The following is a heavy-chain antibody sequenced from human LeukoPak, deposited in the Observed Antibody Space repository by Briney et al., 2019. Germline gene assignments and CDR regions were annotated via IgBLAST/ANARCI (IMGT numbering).Heavy chain of an antibody. D-gene: IGHD6-19*01. CDR3: ARVNYLYSSGWSFDY. Sequence: ASVKVSCKASGYTFTGYYLHWVRQAPGQGLEWMGRINPNSGGTNYAQQFQGRVTMTRDTSISTAYMELSRLRSDDTAVYYCARVNYLYSSGWSFDYWGQGTLVTVSS. J-gene: IGHJ4*02. CDR2: INPNSGGT. V-gene: IGHV1-2*06. CDR1: GYTFTGYY.